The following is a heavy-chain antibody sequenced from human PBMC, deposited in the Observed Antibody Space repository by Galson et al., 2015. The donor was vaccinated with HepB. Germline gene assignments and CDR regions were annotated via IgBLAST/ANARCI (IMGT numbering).Heavy chain of an antibody. Sequence: TLSLTCTVSGGSISSGGYYWSWIRQHPGKGLEWIGYIYYSGSTYYNPSLKSRVTISVDTSKNQFSLKLSSVTAADTAVYYCARDHRRGRGRRENWLDPWGQGTLVTVSS. CDR1: GGSISSGGYY. J-gene: IGHJ5*02. CDR2: IYYSGST. V-gene: IGHV4-31*03. D-gene: IGHD1-26*01. CDR3: ARDHRRGRGRRENWLDP.